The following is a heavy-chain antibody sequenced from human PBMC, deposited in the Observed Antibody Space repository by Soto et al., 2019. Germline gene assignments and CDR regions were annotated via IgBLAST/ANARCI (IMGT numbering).Heavy chain of an antibody. J-gene: IGHJ4*02. CDR1: GFTFSSYA. V-gene: IGHV3-23*01. D-gene: IGHD6-19*01. Sequence: EVQLLESGGGLVQPGGSLRLSCAASGFTFSSYAMCWVRQAPGKGLDWVSAISVSVGSTYYADSVKGRFTISRDNSKNTLYLQMNSLRAEDTAVYYCAKVERAVAGIIDWGQGTLVTVSS. CDR3: AKVERAVAGIID. CDR2: ISVSVGST.